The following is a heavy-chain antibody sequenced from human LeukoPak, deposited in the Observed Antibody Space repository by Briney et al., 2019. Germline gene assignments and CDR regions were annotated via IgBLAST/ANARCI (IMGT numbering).Heavy chain of an antibody. V-gene: IGHV3-23*01. J-gene: IGHJ4*02. CDR2: ISDSGGST. CDR1: GFTFSSYA. Sequence: GGPLNLPCAPFGFTFSSYAMTWVPQAPGKGLDWVSAISDSGGSTYYAASVQGRFTISRATAKYTLYLQMNSLRAKDTAVYFCAKDGGPSPYYFDYWGQGTLVTVSS. D-gene: IGHD6-6*01. CDR3: AKDGGPSPYYFDY.